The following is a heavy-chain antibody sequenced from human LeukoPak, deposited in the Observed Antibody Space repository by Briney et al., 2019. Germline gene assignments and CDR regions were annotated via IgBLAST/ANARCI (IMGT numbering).Heavy chain of an antibody. V-gene: IGHV3-33*01. CDR2: IWYDGSNK. CDR1: GFTFSSYG. D-gene: IGHD6-13*01. J-gene: IGHJ4*02. Sequence: GRSLRLSCAASGFTFSSYGMHWVRQAPGKGLEWVAVIWYDGSNKYYADSVKGRFTISRDNSKNTLYLQMNSLRAEDTAVYYCARQGIAAAGETLDYWGQGTLVTVPS. CDR3: ARQGIAAAGETLDY.